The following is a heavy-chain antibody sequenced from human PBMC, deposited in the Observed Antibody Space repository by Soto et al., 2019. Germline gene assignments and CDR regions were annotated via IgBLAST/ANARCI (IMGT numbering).Heavy chain of an antibody. Sequence: ETLSLTCAVYGGSFSGYYWSWIRQPPGKGLEWIGEINHSGSTNYNPSLKSRVTISVDTSKNQFSLKLSSVTAADTAVYYCARVLESYDFWSGYISDYYFDYWGQGTLVTVSS. CDR3: ARVLESYDFWSGYISDYYFDY. CDR2: INHSGST. CDR1: GGSFSGYY. J-gene: IGHJ4*02. D-gene: IGHD3-3*01. V-gene: IGHV4-34*01.